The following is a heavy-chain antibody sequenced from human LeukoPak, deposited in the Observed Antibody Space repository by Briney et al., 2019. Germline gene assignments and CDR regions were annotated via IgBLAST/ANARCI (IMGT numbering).Heavy chain of an antibody. D-gene: IGHD3-10*01. CDR2: IYTSGST. CDR1: GGSISSYY. J-gene: IGHJ5*02. CDR3: ARHYYGSGSYGDWFDP. Sequence: SETLSLTCTVSGGSISSYYWSWIRQPAGKGLEWIGRIYTSGSTNYNPSLKSRVTMSVDTSKNQFSLKLSSVTAADTAVYYCARHYYGSGSYGDWFDPWGQGTLVTVSS. V-gene: IGHV4-4*07.